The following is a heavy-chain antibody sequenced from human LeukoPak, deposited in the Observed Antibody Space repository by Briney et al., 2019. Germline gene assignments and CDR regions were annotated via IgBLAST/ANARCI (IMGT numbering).Heavy chain of an antibody. CDR1: GFTFTTYG. CDR2: ISDHGGAT. Sequence: GGSLRLSCSASGFTFTTYGMNWVRQAPGKGLEWVSTISDHGGATYYADSVKRRFIISRDNSKNTLYLQMDTLRAEDTALYYCAKGYGSGWYDNWFDSWGQGTLVTVSS. J-gene: IGHJ5*01. CDR3: AKGYGSGWYDNWFDS. V-gene: IGHV3-23*01. D-gene: IGHD6-19*01.